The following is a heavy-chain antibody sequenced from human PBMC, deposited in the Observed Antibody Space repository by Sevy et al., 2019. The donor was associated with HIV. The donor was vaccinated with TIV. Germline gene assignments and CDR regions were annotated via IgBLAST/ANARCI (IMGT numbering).Heavy chain of an antibody. J-gene: IGHJ4*02. Sequence: QLGGSLRLSCAASGFTFSNYGMHWVRQAPGQGLEWVAVIWFDGSNEDYAASVKGRFTISRDNLKNTLYLQMNSLRAEDTAVYYCARGSHFDWSLYLDSWGQGILVTVSS. V-gene: IGHV3-33*01. CDR1: GFTFSNYG. CDR3: ARGSHFDWSLYLDS. CDR2: IWFDGSNE. D-gene: IGHD3-9*01.